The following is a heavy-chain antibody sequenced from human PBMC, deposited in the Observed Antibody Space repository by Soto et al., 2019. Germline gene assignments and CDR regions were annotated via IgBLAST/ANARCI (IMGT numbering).Heavy chain of an antibody. CDR1: GFTVSSKY. D-gene: IGHD6-19*01. CDR3: VQTTGWPGFDF. CDR2: IYGGGTT. Sequence: EVQLVESGGGLIQPGGSLRLSCAASGFTVSSKYMTWVRQAPGKGLEWVSVIYGGGTTYYADSVQSRFTISRDNSKNTLYLQMNSLRAEDTAVYYCVQTTGWPGFDFWGQGTLVTVSS. J-gene: IGHJ4*02. V-gene: IGHV3-53*01.